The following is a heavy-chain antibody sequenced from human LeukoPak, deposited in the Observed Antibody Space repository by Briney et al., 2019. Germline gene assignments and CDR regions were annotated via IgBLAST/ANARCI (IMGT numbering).Heavy chain of an antibody. CDR1: GFTFNSYA. V-gene: IGHV3-30-3*01. CDR2: ISYDGNNK. Sequence: GGSLRLSCAASGFTFNSYAMSWVRQAPGKGLEWVAIISYDGNNKYYTDSVRGRFTISRDNAKNSLYLQMNSLRAEETAVYYCARVLVGALDYWGQGTLVTVSS. D-gene: IGHD1-26*01. CDR3: ARVLVGALDY. J-gene: IGHJ4*02.